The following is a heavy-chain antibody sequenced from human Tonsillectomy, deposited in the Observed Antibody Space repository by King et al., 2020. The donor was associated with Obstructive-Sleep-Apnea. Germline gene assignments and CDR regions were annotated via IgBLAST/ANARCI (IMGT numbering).Heavy chain of an antibody. CDR3: AISRGGRCSSTSCYVIDY. CDR2: IIPIFGTA. CDR1: GGTFSSYA. Sequence: QLVQSGAEVKKPGSSVKVSCKASGGTFSSYAISWVRQAPGQGLEWMGGIIPIFGTANYAQKFQGRVTITVDESTSTAYMELSSLRSEDTAVYYCAISRGGRCSSTSCYVIDYWGQGTLVTVSS. D-gene: IGHD2-2*01. J-gene: IGHJ4*02. V-gene: IGHV1-69*12.